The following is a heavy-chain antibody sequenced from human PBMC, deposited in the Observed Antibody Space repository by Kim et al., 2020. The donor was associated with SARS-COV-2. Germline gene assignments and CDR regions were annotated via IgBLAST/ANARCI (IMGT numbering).Heavy chain of an antibody. CDR1: GFSVSSNY. CDR3: AREVMFRGAFMRGWFDP. CDR2: IYSGGST. Sequence: GGSLRLSCAASGFSVSSNYMSWVRQAPGKGLEWVSVIYSGGSTYYADSVKGRFTFSRDTSKNTLYLQMNSLRAEDTAVYYCAREVMFRGAFMRGWFDPWGQGTLAT. V-gene: IGHV3-53*01. J-gene: IGHJ5*02. D-gene: IGHD3-10*01.